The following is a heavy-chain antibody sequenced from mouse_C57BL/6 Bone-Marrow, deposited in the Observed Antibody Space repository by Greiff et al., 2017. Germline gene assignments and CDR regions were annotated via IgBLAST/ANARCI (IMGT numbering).Heavy chain of an antibody. CDR3: ASEGTYSNYLFAY. CDR2: IYPGDGDT. V-gene: IGHV1-80*01. D-gene: IGHD2-5*01. CDR1: GYAFSSYW. J-gene: IGHJ3*01. Sequence: VQLQQSGAELVKPGASVKISCKASGYAFSSYWMNWVKQRPGKGLEWIGQIYPGDGDTNYNGKFKGKATLTADKSSSTAYMQLSSLTSEDSAVYFCASEGTYSNYLFAYWGQGTLVTVSA.